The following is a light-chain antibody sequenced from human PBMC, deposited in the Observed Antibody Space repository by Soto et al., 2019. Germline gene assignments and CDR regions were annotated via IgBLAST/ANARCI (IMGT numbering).Light chain of an antibody. CDR2: DNI. Sequence: QSVLTQPPSVSGAPGQRLTISCTGSSSNLGAGYDVHWYQQLPGTAPKLLIYDNINRPSGVPDRTTGSKSGTSGSLAITGLQAEDEGDYYCQSYDSSLGRWVFGGGTKLTVL. J-gene: IGLJ3*02. V-gene: IGLV1-40*01. CDR3: QSYDSSLGRWV. CDR1: SSNLGAGYD.